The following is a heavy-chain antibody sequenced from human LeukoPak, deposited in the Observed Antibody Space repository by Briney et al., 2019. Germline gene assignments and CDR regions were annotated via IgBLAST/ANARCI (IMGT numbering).Heavy chain of an antibody. Sequence: GGSLRLSCAASGFTFSSYWMSWVRQVPGKGLEWVANIKKDGSETYYVDSVKGRFTFSRDNAKSSLYLQMNSLRAEDTAVYYCTRDYPSGYSSGWYFGFDYWGQGTLVTVPS. J-gene: IGHJ4*02. CDR2: IKKDGSET. V-gene: IGHV3-7*01. D-gene: IGHD6-19*01. CDR3: TRDYPSGYSSGWYFGFDY. CDR1: GFTFSSYW.